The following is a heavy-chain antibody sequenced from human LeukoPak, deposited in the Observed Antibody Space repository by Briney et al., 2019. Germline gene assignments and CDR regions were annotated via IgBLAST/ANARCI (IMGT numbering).Heavy chain of an antibody. V-gene: IGHV3-23*01. D-gene: IGHD2-21*01. CDR2: ITGTGFDT. CDR1: GFTFDNHA. CDR3: AKMAIAKGATQGRGFLQFDL. J-gene: IGHJ5*02. Sequence: GGSLRLSCAASGFTFDNHAMTWVRQAPGKGLEWVSLITGTGFDTSTANSVKGRFITSRDNSTNSLYLRLNSLRPEDTAMYYCAKMAIAKGATQGRGFLQFDLWGQGTLVTVSS.